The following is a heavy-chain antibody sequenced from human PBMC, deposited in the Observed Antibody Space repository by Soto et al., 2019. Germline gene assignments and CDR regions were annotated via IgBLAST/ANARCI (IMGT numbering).Heavy chain of an antibody. D-gene: IGHD2-15*01. V-gene: IGHV4-39*01. CDR3: ARRPSDIVVVVAATRGHWFDP. J-gene: IGHJ5*02. CDR1: GGSISSSSYY. CDR2: IYYSGST. Sequence: SETLSLTCTVSGGSISSSSYYWGWIRQPPGKGLEWIGSIYYSGSTYYNPSLKSRVTISVDTSKNQFSLKLSSVTAADTAVYYCARRPSDIVVVVAATRGHWFDPWGQGTLVTVSS.